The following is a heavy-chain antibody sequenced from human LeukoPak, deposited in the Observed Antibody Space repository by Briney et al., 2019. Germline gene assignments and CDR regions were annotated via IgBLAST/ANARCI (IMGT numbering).Heavy chain of an antibody. CDR2: IYYSGST. CDR3: GXXMXXXRSXSYYAAEYFXH. Sequence: ETLXXXCAVSGGSISSYYWSWVRQPPGKGLEWVGYIYYSGSTNYNTSLKRRVTISVDTCKKKCSLKRSSVSAAGTAVYYCGXXMXXXRSXSYYAAEYFXHWGQGTLVTVSS. V-gene: IGHV4-59*01. J-gene: IGHJ1*01. CDR1: GGSISSYY. D-gene: IGHD3-10*01.